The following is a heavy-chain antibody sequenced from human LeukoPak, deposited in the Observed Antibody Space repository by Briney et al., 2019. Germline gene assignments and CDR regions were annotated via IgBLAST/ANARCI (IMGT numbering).Heavy chain of an antibody. D-gene: IGHD5-18*01. Sequence: GGSLRLSCAASGFTFDDYAMHWVRQAPGKGLEWVSGISWNGGSVDYADSVKGRFTISRDNAKNSLYLQMNSLRAEDTALYYCAKDMDAAMGPFDYWGQGTLVTVSS. J-gene: IGHJ4*02. CDR3: AKDMDAAMGPFDY. CDR2: ISWNGGSV. CDR1: GFTFDDYA. V-gene: IGHV3-9*01.